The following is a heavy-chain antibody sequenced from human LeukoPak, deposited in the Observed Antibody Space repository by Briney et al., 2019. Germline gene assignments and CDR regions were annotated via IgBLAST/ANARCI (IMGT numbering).Heavy chain of an antibody. V-gene: IGHV1-2*02. CDR1: GYTFTGYY. J-gene: IGHJ3*02. CDR2: INPNSGGT. Sequence: ASVKVSCKASGYTFTGYYMHWVRQAPGQGLEWMGWINPNSGGTNYAQKFQGRVTMTRDTSISTAYMELSRLRSDDTAVYYCARQGGSGSYGPADAFDIWGQGTMVTVSS. D-gene: IGHD3-10*01. CDR3: ARQGGSGSYGPADAFDI.